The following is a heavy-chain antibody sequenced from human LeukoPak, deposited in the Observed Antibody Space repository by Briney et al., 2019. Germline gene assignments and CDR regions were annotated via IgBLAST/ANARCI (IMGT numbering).Heavy chain of an antibody. Sequence: PSETLSLTCTVSDYSISSGYYWGWIRQPPGKGLEWIGTFYRSGSTYYNPSLKSRVSISVDTSKNQFSVKLNSVTAADTAVYYCARQKRVVPAASAWFDPWGQGTLVTVSS. CDR3: ARQKRVVPAASAWFDP. CDR1: DYSISSGYY. D-gene: IGHD2-2*01. V-gene: IGHV4-38-2*02. CDR2: FYRSGST. J-gene: IGHJ5*02.